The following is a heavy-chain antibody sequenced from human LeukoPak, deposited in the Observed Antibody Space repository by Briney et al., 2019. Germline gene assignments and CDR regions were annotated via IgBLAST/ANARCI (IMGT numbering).Heavy chain of an antibody. CDR3: ARASYCSGGSCYSNY. CDR2: ISAYNGNT. J-gene: IGHJ4*02. CDR1: GYTFTSYS. V-gene: IGHV1-18*01. D-gene: IGHD2-15*01. Sequence: ASVKVSCKASGYTFTSYSISWVRQAPGQGLEWMGWISAYNGNTIYTQKVKGRVTMTTDTSTSTAYMELRSLKSDDTAVYYCARASYCSGGSCYSNYWGQGTLVTVSS.